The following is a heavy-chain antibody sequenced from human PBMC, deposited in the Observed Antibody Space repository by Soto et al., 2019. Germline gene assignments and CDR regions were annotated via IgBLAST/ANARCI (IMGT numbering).Heavy chain of an antibody. CDR2: IWHDGSEI. J-gene: IGHJ4*02. D-gene: IGHD1-7*01. CDR1: GSIFIGYG. Sequence: QVQLEQSGGGVVQPGGSLRLSCVVPGSIFIGYGMHWVRQAPGKGLEWVAVIWHDGSEIYYSDSVKGRFTISRDNSKNTLYLQMNSLRAEDTAVYYCARYVIGGTAFRGFLDYWCPGALVTVSS. V-gene: IGHV3-33*01. CDR3: ARYVIGGTAFRGFLDY.